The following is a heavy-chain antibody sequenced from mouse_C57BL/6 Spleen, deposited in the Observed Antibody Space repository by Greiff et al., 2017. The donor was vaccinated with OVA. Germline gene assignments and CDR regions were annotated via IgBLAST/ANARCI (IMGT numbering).Heavy chain of an antibody. Sequence: VQLQQPGAELVKPGASVKLSCKASGYTFTSYWMHWVKQRPGRGLEWIGRIDPNSGGTKYNEKFKSKATLTVDKPSSTAYMQLSSLTSEDSAVYYCARLDITTVVAGDFDYWGQGTTLTVSS. CDR1: GYTFTSYW. CDR2: IDPNSGGT. V-gene: IGHV1-72*01. D-gene: IGHD1-1*01. J-gene: IGHJ2*01. CDR3: ARLDITTVVAGDFDY.